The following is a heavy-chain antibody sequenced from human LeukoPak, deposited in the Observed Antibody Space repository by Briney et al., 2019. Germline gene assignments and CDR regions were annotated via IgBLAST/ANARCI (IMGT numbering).Heavy chain of an antibody. CDR2: ISYDGSNK. J-gene: IGHJ2*01. V-gene: IGHV3-30*18. D-gene: IGHD4-17*01. Sequence: PGGSLRLSCAASGFTFSSYGMHWVRQAPGKGLEWVAVISYDGSNKYYADSVKGRFTISRDNSKNTLYLQMNSLRAEDTAVYYSAKEHPRVTYWYFDLWGRGTLVTVSS. CDR3: AKEHPRVTYWYFDL. CDR1: GFTFSSYG.